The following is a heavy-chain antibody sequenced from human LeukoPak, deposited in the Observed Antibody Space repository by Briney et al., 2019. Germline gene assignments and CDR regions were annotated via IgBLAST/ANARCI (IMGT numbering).Heavy chain of an antibody. V-gene: IGHV3-30-3*01. CDR1: GFTFSSYA. CDR3: ARDNGVSRFGELIMYYFDY. Sequence: GGSLRLSCAASGFTFSSYAMHWVRQAPGKGLEWVAVISYDGSNKYYADSVKGRFTISRDNSKNTLYLQMNSLRTEDTAVYYCARDNGVSRFGELIMYYFDYWGQGTLVTVSS. D-gene: IGHD3-10*01. J-gene: IGHJ4*02. CDR2: ISYDGSNK.